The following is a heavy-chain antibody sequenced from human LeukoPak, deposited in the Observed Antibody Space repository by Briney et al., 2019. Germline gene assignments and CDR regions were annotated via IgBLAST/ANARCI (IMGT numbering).Heavy chain of an antibody. CDR1: GGSISSSSYY. J-gene: IGHJ4*02. D-gene: IGHD5-24*01. CDR3: ARLEMATITY. Sequence: SETLSLTCTVSGGSISSSSYYWGWIRQPPGQGLEWIGSIYYSGSTYYNPSLKSRVTTSVDTSKNQFSLKLSSVTAADTAVYYCARLEMATITYWGQGTLVTVFS. CDR2: IYYSGST. V-gene: IGHV4-39*01.